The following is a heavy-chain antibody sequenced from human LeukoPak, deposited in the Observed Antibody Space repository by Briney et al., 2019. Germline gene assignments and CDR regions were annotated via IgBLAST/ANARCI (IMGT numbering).Heavy chain of an antibody. J-gene: IGHJ4*02. CDR2: IYAGTST. D-gene: IGHD3-10*01. V-gene: IGHV3-66*01. CDR3: ASGWFGEF. CDR1: GFTVSSNY. Sequence: GGSLRLSCTASGFTVSSNYMSWVRQAPGKGLEWVSIIYAGTSTYYADSVKGRFTISRDNSKNTLYLQMNSLRAEDTAVYYCASGWFGEFGGQGTLVTVSS.